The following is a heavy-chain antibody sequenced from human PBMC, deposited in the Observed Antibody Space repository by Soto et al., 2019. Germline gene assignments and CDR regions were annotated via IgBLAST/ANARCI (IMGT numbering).Heavy chain of an antibody. V-gene: IGHV5-51*01. CDR3: ARLPVGINDFWSGSHPPASYYFDY. J-gene: IGHJ4*02. CDR2: IYPGDSDT. D-gene: IGHD3-3*01. Sequence: PGESLKISCKGSGYSFATYWIGWVRQMPGKGLEWMGIIYPGDSDTKYSPSFQGHVTISVDKSINTAYLQWSSLKASDTAMYYCARLPVGINDFWSGSHPPASYYFDYWGQGTLVTVSS. CDR1: GYSFATYW.